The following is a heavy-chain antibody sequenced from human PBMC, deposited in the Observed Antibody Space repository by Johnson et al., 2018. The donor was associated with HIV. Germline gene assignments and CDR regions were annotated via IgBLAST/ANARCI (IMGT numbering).Heavy chain of an antibody. CDR2: ISGSGDST. CDR1: GFTFDDYG. V-gene: IGHV3-23*04. CDR3: ARDCKRGAVAGEPDAFDI. D-gene: IGHD6-19*01. J-gene: IGHJ3*02. Sequence: VQLVESGGGVVRPGGSLRLSCAASGFTFDDYGMSWVRQAPGKGLEWVAAISGSGDSTYYADSVKGRFTISRDNSKNSLYLQMNSLRAEDTAVYYCARDCKRGAVAGEPDAFDIWGQGTMVTVSS.